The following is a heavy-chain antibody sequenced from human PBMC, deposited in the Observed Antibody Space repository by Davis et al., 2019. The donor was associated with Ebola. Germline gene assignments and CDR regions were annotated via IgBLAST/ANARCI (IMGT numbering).Heavy chain of an antibody. V-gene: IGHV6-1*01. D-gene: IGHD5-18*01. J-gene: IGHJ6*04. CDR2: TYYNSKWYD. CDR3: ARGWLRAGIDV. CDR1: GDSVSSAG. Sequence: HSQTLSLTCAISGDSVSSAGWNWIRQSPSRGLEWLGRTYYNSKWYDDYAVSVKGRITINPDTSKNQFSLQLNSVTPEDTAVYYCARGWLRAGIDVWGEGTTVTVSS.